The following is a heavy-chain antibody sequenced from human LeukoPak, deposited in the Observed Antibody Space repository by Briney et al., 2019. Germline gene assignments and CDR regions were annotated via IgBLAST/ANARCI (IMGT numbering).Heavy chain of an antibody. V-gene: IGHV3-21*01. CDR3: ARGEGLGTTNGGYYFAY. Sequence: GGSLRLSCAASGFTFSSYSMNWVRQAPGKGLEWVSSISSSSSYIYYADSVKGRFTISRDNAKNSLYLQMNTLRAEDTAVYYCARGEGLGTTNGGYYFAYWGQGSLVIVSS. CDR1: GFTFSSYS. D-gene: IGHD1-26*01. CDR2: ISSSSSYI. J-gene: IGHJ4*02.